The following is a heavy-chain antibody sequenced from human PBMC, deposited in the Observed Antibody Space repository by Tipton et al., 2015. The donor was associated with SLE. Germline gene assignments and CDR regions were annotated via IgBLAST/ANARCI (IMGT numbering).Heavy chain of an antibody. CDR2: IYYSGST. CDR3: ARDGRAFYNIGWDNYYYMDV. J-gene: IGHJ6*03. CDR1: GASVISYY. Sequence: TLSLTCSVSGASVISYYWTWMRQPPGQGLEWIGYIYYSGSTNYNPSLQSRVTMSLDMSKNQVSLKLSSVTPADTAVYYCARDGRAFYNIGWDNYYYMDVWGKGTTVTVSS. D-gene: IGHD5-24*01. V-gene: IGHV4-59*02.